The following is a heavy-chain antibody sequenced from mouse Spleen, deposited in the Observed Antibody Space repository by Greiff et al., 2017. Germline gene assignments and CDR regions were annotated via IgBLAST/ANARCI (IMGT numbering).Heavy chain of an antibody. CDR1: GYTFTSYD. CDR2: IYPRDGST. Sequence: VKLVESGPELVKPGASVKLSCKASGYTFTSYDITWVKQRPGQGLEWIGWIYPRDGSTKYNEKFKGKATLTVDTSSSTAYMELHSLTSEDSAVYFCARGAITTAPYAMDYWGQGTSVTVSS. CDR3: ARGAITTAPYAMDY. V-gene: IGHV1-85*01. D-gene: IGHD1-2*01. J-gene: IGHJ4*01.